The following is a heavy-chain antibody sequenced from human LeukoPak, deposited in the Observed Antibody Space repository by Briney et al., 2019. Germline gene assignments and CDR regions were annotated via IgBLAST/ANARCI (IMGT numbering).Heavy chain of an antibody. Sequence: ASVKVSWKASGGTFSSSAISWVRQAPGQGLEWMGRIIPILGIANYAQKFQGRVTITADKSTSTAYMELSSLRSEDTAVYYCARGPTRSTTKAFFDYWGQGTLVTVSS. V-gene: IGHV1-69*04. CDR2: IIPILGIA. CDR3: ARGPTRSTTKAFFDY. D-gene: IGHD1-26*01. J-gene: IGHJ4*02. CDR1: GGTFSSSA.